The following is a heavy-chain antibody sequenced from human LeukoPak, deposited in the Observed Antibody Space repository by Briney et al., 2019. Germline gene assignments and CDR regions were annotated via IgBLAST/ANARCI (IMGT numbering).Heavy chain of an antibody. CDR1: GASIFNYY. CDR2: VHHSGRT. J-gene: IGHJ1*01. CDR3: ARDLRAKY. V-gene: IGHV4-59*01. D-gene: IGHD4/OR15-4a*01. Sequence: SETLSLTCNVSGASIFNYYWSWIRQAPGKGLEWIGYVHHSGRTISNPSLGSRVTMSVDTSTSQLSLNLTSVTTADTAVYFCARDLRAKYWGQGTLVFVS.